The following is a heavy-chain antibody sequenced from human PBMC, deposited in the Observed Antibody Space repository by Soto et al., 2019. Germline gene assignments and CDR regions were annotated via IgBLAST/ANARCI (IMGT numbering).Heavy chain of an antibody. CDR1: GGSFSGYY. V-gene: IGHV4-34*01. D-gene: IGHD3-3*01. CDR3: ARGKDDFWSGYRDKYGMDV. CDR2: INHSGST. J-gene: IGHJ6*02. Sequence: SETLSLTCAVYGGSFSGYYWSWIRQPPWKGLEWIGEINHSGSTNYNPSLKSRVTISVDTSKNQFSLKLSSVTAADTAVYYCARGKDDFWSGYRDKYGMDVWGQGTTVTVSS.